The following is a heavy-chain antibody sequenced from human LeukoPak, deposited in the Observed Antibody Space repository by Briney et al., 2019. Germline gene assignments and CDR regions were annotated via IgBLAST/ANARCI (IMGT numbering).Heavy chain of an antibody. Sequence: GGSLRLSCAASGFTFSSYAMSWVRQAPGKGLEWVSAISGSGGSTYYADSGKGRFTISRDNSKNTLYLQMNSLRAEDTAVYYCAKLYSSSSSSSWFDSWGQGTLVTVS. CDR3: AKLYSSSSSSSWFDS. CDR1: GFTFSSYA. CDR2: ISGSGGST. J-gene: IGHJ5*01. V-gene: IGHV3-23*01. D-gene: IGHD6-6*01.